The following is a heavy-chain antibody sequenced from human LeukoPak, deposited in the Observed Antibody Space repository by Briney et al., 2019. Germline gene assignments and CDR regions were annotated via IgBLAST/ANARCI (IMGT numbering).Heavy chain of an antibody. J-gene: IGHJ5*02. CDR1: GYTFTSYY. D-gene: IGHD6-13*01. CDR3: ARGGAAAGTWHWFDP. Sequence: ASVKVSCKASGYTFTSYYMHWVRQAPGQGLEWMGIINPSGGSTSYAQKFQGRVTMTRDMSTSTVYMELSSLRSEDTAVYYCARGGAAAGTWHWFDPWGQGTLVTVSS. V-gene: IGHV1-46*01. CDR2: INPSGGST.